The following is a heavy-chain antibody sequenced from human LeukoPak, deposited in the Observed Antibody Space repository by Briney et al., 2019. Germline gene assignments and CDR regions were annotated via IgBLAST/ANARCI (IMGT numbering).Heavy chain of an antibody. D-gene: IGHD3-22*01. J-gene: IGHJ4*02. Sequence: PGGSLRPSCAASGFIFSSYAMHWVRQAPGKGLEWVAVISYDGNNKYYADSVKGRFTISRDNSKNMLYLQMNSLRAEDTAVYYCARVAWDYYDTSGYRFDYWGQGTLVTVSS. V-gene: IGHV3-30*04. CDR1: GFIFSSYA. CDR3: ARVAWDYYDTSGYRFDY. CDR2: ISYDGNNK.